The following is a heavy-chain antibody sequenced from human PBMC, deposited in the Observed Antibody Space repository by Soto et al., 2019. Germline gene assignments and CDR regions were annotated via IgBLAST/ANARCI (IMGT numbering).Heavy chain of an antibody. CDR3: AGTYRYYDSSGYYYHDDAFDI. V-gene: IGHV5-10-1*01. D-gene: IGHD3-22*01. CDR2: IDPSDSYT. J-gene: IGHJ3*02. Sequence: GESLKISCKGSGYSFTSYWISWVRQMPGKGLEWMGRIDPSDSYTNYSPSFQGHVTISADKSISTACLQWSSLKASDTAMYYCAGTYRYYDSSGYYYHDDAFDIWGQGTMVTVSS. CDR1: GYSFTSYW.